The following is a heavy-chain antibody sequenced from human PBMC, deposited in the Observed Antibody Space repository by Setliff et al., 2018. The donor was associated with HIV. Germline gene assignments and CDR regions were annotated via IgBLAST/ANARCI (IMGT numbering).Heavy chain of an antibody. D-gene: IGHD2-15*01. J-gene: IGHJ3*02. V-gene: IGHV1-46*01. CDR3: ARDRGDIVVVVAATPGGAFDI. Sequence: ASVKVSCKASGYTFTSYYMHWVRQAPGQGLEWMGIINPSGGSTSYAQKCQGRVTMTRDTSTSPVYMELSSLRSEDTAVYYCARDRGDIVVVVAATPGGAFDIWGQGTMVTVS. CDR1: GYTFTSYY. CDR2: INPSGGST.